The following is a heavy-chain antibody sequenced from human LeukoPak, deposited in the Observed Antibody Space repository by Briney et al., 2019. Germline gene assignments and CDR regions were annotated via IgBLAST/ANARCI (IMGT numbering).Heavy chain of an antibody. CDR1: GYSMSSGYY. Sequence: KTSETLSLTCSVSGYSMSSGYYWGWIRQPPERGLEWIGEINHSGSTNYNPSLKSRVTISVDTSKNQFSLKLSSVTAADTAMYYCARAPYYYGSGSFYEGYFDYWGQGSLVTVSS. CDR2: INHSGST. J-gene: IGHJ4*02. D-gene: IGHD3-10*01. V-gene: IGHV4-38-2*02. CDR3: ARAPYYYGSGSFYEGYFDY.